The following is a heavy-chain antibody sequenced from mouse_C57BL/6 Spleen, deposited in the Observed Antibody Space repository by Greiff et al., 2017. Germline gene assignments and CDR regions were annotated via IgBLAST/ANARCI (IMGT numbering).Heavy chain of an antibody. CDR2: IYPGDGDT. V-gene: IGHV1-80*01. Sequence: VQLQQSGAELVKPGASVKISCKASGYAFSSYWINWVKQRPGKGLEWIGQIYPGDGDTNYNGKFKGKATLTADKSSSTAYMQLSSLTSEDSAVYYCARGGVYYGSRPFADWGQGTLVTVSA. CDR3: ARGGVYYGSRPFAD. J-gene: IGHJ3*01. CDR1: GYAFSSYW. D-gene: IGHD1-1*01.